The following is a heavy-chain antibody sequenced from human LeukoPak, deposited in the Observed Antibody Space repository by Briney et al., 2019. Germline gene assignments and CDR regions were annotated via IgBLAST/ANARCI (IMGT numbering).Heavy chain of an antibody. CDR1: GYTFTGYY. V-gene: IGHV1-2*02. Sequence: GASVKVSCKASGYTFTGYYMHWVRQAPGQGLEWMGWINPNSGGTNYAQKFQGRVTMTRDTSISTAYMELSRLRSDDTAVYYCLLAAGTGRTYWGQGTLVTVSS. CDR2: INPNSGGT. CDR3: LLAAGTGRTY. D-gene: IGHD6-13*01. J-gene: IGHJ4*02.